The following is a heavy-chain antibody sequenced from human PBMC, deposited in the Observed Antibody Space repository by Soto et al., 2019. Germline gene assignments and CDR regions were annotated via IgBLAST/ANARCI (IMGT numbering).Heavy chain of an antibody. V-gene: IGHV1-69*06. D-gene: IGHD1-26*01. J-gene: IGHJ4*01. Sequence: QVQLVQSGAEVKKPGSSVKVSCKAPGGTFSSYVISWVRQAPGQGLDWMGGIILISGTSNYAPKFQGRVTITADISTRTHAMELRSLRSDDTAVYYCARDGFSGSYYGGWGQGALVTVSS. CDR1: GGTFSSYV. CDR2: IILISGTS. CDR3: ARDGFSGSYYGG.